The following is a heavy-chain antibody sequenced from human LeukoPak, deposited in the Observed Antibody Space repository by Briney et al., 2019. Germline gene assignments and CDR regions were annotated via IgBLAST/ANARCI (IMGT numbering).Heavy chain of an antibody. CDR2: INPSGGNT. CDR1: GYTFTSYY. V-gene: IGHV1-46*01. Sequence: ASVKVSCKASGYTFTSYYMHWVRQASGQGLEWMGIINPSGGNTSYAQKFQGRVTMTRDTSTSTVYMELSSLRSEDTAVYYCAREVTVTLDVWGQGTTVTVSS. J-gene: IGHJ6*02. CDR3: AREVTVTLDV. D-gene: IGHD4-17*01.